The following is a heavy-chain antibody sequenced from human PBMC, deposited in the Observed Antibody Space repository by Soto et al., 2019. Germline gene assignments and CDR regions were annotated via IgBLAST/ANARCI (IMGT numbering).Heavy chain of an antibody. V-gene: IGHV4-59*01. CDR2: IYYTGST. D-gene: IGHD2-21*01. CDR3: AKVVSGGHFDY. CDR1: GFSFNNYY. J-gene: IGHJ4*02. Sequence: SETLSLTCTVSGFSFNNYYWTWIRQPPGKGLEWIWAIYYTGSTTYNPSLRSRVTFSDEKSKNQFSLSLAAVNAADTAVYFCAKVVSGGHFDYWGQGTLVTVSS.